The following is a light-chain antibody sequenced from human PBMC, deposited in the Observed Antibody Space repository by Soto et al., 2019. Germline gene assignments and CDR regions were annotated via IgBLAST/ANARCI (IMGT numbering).Light chain of an antibody. CDR3: QKYNSAPLT. CDR1: QGIGVY. Sequence: DIPMTPSPSSLSSSLGDRVTITCRASQGIGVYLAWFQQKPGNVPRLLIYAASTLQSGVPSRFSGSGSGTDFTLTISSLQPEDVATYYCQKYNSAPLTFGGGTKVDIK. CDR2: AAS. V-gene: IGKV1-27*01. J-gene: IGKJ4*01.